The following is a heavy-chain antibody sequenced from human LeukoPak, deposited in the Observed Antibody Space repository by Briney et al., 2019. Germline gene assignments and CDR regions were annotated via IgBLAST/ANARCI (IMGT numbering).Heavy chain of an antibody. V-gene: IGHV1-24*01. Sequence: GASVKVSCKVSGYTLTELSMHWVRQAPGKGLVWMGGFDPEDGETIHAQKFQGRVTMTEDTSTYTAYMELRSLRSEDTAVYYCATSTYYDILTGMKYNWFDPWGQGTLVTVSS. J-gene: IGHJ5*02. CDR2: FDPEDGET. CDR3: ATSTYYDILTGMKYNWFDP. CDR1: GYTLTELS. D-gene: IGHD3-9*01.